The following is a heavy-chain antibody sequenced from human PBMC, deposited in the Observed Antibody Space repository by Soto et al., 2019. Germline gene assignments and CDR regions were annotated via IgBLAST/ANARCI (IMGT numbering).Heavy chain of an antibody. CDR2: VYSTGGT. CDR1: GASIRGSYYF. Sequence: SETLSLTCTVTGASIRGSYYFWSWIRQPPGVGLEWLGYVYSTGGTNYNPTLKSRISMTANTSKNQITLIVSSVSAADKAGYYCGRGAIRGSAAMYAYWGLGTLVTVSS. D-gene: IGHD2-8*01. V-gene: IGHV4-30-4*08. CDR3: GRGAIRGSAAMYAY. J-gene: IGHJ4*02.